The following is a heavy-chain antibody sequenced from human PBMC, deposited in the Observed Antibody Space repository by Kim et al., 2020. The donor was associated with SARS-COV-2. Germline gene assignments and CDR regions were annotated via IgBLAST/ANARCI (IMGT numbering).Heavy chain of an antibody. CDR3: ARVEYDFWSALDY. CDR2: IYYSGST. D-gene: IGHD3-3*01. Sequence: SETLSLTCTVSGGSISSYYWSWIRQPPGKGLEWIGYIYYSGSTNYNPSLKSRVTISVDTSKNQFSLKLSSVTAADTAVYYCARVEYDFWSALDYWGQGTLVTVSS. CDR1: GGSISSYY. V-gene: IGHV4-59*13. J-gene: IGHJ4*02.